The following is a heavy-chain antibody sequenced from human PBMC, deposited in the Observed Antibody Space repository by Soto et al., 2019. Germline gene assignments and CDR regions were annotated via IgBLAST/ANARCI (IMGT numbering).Heavy chain of an antibody. D-gene: IGHD3-10*01. J-gene: IGHJ4*02. CDR3: AKGAKILWFEEVYFDY. CDR2: ISGSGGST. Sequence: GGSLRLSCAASGFTFSSYAMSWVRQAPGKGLEWVSAISGSGGSTYYADSVKGRFTISRDNSKNTLYLQMNSLRAEDTAVYYCAKGAKILWFEEVYFDYWGQGTLVTVSS. V-gene: IGHV3-23*01. CDR1: GFTFSSYA.